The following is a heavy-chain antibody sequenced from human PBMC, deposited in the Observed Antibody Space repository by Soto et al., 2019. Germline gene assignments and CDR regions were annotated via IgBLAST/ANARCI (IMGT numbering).Heavy chain of an antibody. CDR1: GFIFSNYG. D-gene: IGHD3-16*01. Sequence: HPGGSLRLSCAASGFIFSNYGMHWVRQAPGKGLEWVALIWNDGSKEYYVDSVKGRFTISRDNLKNTVSLQMNGLRAEDTAVYYCARTSYYDKTGVFDYWGQGTMVTVSS. CDR2: IWNDGSKE. V-gene: IGHV3-33*01. CDR3: ARTSYYDKTGVFDY. J-gene: IGHJ4*03.